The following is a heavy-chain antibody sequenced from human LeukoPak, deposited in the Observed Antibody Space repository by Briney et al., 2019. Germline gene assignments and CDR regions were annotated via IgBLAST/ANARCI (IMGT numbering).Heavy chain of an antibody. CDR1: GGSFSGYY. Sequence: SETLSLTCAVYGGSFSGYYWSWIRRPPGKGLEWIGEINHSGSTNYNPSLKSRVTISVDTSKNQFSLKLSSVTAADTAVYYCARGMGYSYGYGGFRFDPWGQGTLSPSPQ. CDR2: INHSGST. V-gene: IGHV4-34*01. D-gene: IGHD5-18*01. J-gene: IGHJ5*02. CDR3: ARGMGYSYGYGGFRFDP.